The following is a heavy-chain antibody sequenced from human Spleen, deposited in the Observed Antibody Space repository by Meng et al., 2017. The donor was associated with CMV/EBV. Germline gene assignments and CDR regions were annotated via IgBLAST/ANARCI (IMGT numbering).Heavy chain of an antibody. J-gene: IGHJ5*02. V-gene: IGHV5-51*01. CDR1: GYSFTNYW. CDR2: IYPGDSDT. CDR3: ARGKYNWRDGNWFDP. D-gene: IGHD1-1*01. Sequence: GGSLRLSCKGSGYSFTNYWIGWVRQMPGKGLEWMRIIYPGDSDTRYSPSFQGQVTISADKSISTAYLQWSSLKASDTAIYYCARGKYNWRDGNWFDPWGQGTLVTVSS.